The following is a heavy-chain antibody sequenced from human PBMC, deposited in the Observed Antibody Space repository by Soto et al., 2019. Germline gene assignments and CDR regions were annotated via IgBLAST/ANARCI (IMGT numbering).Heavy chain of an antibody. V-gene: IGHV4-31*01. J-gene: IGHJ6*02. Sequence: QVQLQESGPGLVKPSQTLSLTCTVSGGSISSGGYYWSWIRQHPGKGLEWIGYIYYSGSTYYNPSLKCPVTTSVDASKNQCSLKLSSVTAADRAVYYCARDLGAYYYDGMDVWGQGTTVTVSS. CDR1: GGSISSGGYY. CDR2: IYYSGST. CDR3: ARDLGAYYYDGMDV.